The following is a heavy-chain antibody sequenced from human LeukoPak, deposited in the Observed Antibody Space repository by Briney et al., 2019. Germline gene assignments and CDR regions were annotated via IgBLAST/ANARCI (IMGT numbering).Heavy chain of an antibody. D-gene: IGHD2-15*01. V-gene: IGHV4-34*01. CDR3: ARGAGDCSGGSCLPFDY. CDR2: INHSGST. J-gene: IGHJ4*02. Sequence: SETLSLTCAVYGGSFSGYYWSWIRQPPGKGLEWIGEINHSGSTNYNPSLKSRVTISVDTSKNQFSLKLNSVTAADTAVYYCARGAGDCSGGSCLPFDYWGQGTLVTVSS. CDR1: GGSFSGYY.